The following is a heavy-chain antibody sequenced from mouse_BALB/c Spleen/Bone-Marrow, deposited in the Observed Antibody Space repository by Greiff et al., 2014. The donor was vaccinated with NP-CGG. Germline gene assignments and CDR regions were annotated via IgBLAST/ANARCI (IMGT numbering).Heavy chain of an antibody. J-gene: IGHJ3*01. V-gene: IGHV1-54*01. CDR1: GYAFTNYL. Sequence: VHLVESGAELVRPGTSVKVSCKASGYAFTNYLIEWVKQRPGQGLEWIGVINPGSGGTNYNEKFKGKATLTADKSSSTAYMQLSSLTSDDSAVYFCAREIITSFAYWGQGTLVTVSA. CDR3: AREIITSFAY. D-gene: IGHD1-1*01. CDR2: INPGSGGT.